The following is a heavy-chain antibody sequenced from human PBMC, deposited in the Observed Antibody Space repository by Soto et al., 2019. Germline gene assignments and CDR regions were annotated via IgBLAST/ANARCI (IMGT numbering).Heavy chain of an antibody. J-gene: IGHJ4*02. CDR2: IHGNDGST. D-gene: IGHD3-10*01. V-gene: IGHV1-3*01. Sequence: GASVKVSCKASGYTFTSYSMHWVRQAPGQRLEWMGWIHGNDGSTRYSQNFQGRVTFTRDTSASTDYMELGSLRSEDTAVYYCARPMNYNDYLDYWGQGTLVTVSS. CDR3: ARPMNYNDYLDY. CDR1: GYTFTSYS.